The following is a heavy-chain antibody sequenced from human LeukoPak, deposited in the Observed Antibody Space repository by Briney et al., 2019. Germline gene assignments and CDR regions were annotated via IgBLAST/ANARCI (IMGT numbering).Heavy chain of an antibody. J-gene: IGHJ4*02. CDR2: ISYDGSNK. D-gene: IGHD6-19*01. CDR1: GFTFSSYA. Sequence: GGSLRLSCAASGFTFSSYAMHWVRQAPGKGLEWGAVISYDGSNKYYADSVKGRFTISRDNSKNTLYLQMNSLRAEDTAVYYCAEVVAGTYWGQGTLVTVSS. V-gene: IGHV3-30-3*01. CDR3: AEVVAGTY.